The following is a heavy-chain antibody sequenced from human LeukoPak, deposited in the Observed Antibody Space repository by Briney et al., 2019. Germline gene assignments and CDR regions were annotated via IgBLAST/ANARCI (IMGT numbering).Heavy chain of an antibody. D-gene: IGHD1-26*01. CDR3: AKDHYGIVGATHFDY. Sequence: GGSLRLSCAASGFTFSSYAMGWVRQAPGKGLEWVSTIFSGGGGTYFADSVKGRFTISRDNSKNTLYLQMNSLRAEDTAVYYCAKDHYGIVGATHFDYWGQGTLVTVSS. CDR2: IFSGGGGT. V-gene: IGHV3-23*01. J-gene: IGHJ4*02. CDR1: GFTFSSYA.